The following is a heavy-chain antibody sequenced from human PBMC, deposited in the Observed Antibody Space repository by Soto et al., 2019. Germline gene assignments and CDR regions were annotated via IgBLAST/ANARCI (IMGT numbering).Heavy chain of an antibody. V-gene: IGHV4-59*01. CDR2: IYYSGST. D-gene: IGHD6-19*01. CDR1: GGSISSYY. J-gene: IGHJ6*02. Sequence: QVQLQESGPGLVKPSETPSLTCTVSGGSISSYYWSWIRQPPGKGLEWIGYIYYSGSTNYNPSLKSRVTISVDTSKNQFSLKLSSVTAADTAVYYCARGSGWYGDYYYYGMDVWGQGTTVTVSS. CDR3: ARGSGWYGDYYYYGMDV.